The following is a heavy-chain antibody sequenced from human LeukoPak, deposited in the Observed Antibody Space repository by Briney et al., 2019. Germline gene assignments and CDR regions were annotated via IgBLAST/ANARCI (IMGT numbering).Heavy chain of an antibody. D-gene: IGHD4-11*01. CDR2: ISWNSGSI. Sequence: GRSLRPSCAASGFTFDDYAMHWVRQAPGKGLEWVSGISWNSGSIGYADSVKGRFTISRDNAKNSLYLQMNSLRAEDTALYYCALTRDYMNWFDPWGQGTLVTVSS. CDR1: GFTFDDYA. CDR3: ALTRDYMNWFDP. V-gene: IGHV3-9*01. J-gene: IGHJ5*02.